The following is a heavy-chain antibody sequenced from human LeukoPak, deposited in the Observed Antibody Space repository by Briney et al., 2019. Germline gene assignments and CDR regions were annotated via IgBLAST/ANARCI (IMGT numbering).Heavy chain of an antibody. Sequence: GRSLRLSCAASGLTFSSYGMHWVRQAPGKGLEWVAGTSYNGNIKYYADYVKGRFSISRDNSKNTLYLQMDSLRAEDTAVYYCAKGDNYYDSSGYYYVRALFDYWGQGTLVTVSS. CDR2: TSYNGNIK. V-gene: IGHV3-30*18. CDR1: GLTFSSYG. CDR3: AKGDNYYDSSGYYYVRALFDY. D-gene: IGHD3-22*01. J-gene: IGHJ4*02.